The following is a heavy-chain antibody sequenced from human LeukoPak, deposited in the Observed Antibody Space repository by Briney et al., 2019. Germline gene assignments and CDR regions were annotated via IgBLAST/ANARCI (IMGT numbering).Heavy chain of an antibody. Sequence: SVTVSCTASGGTFSSYAISWVRQAPGQGLEWMGGIIPIFGTANYAQKFQGRVTITADDSTSTAYMELSSLRFEDTAVYYCASRGGVTQENDYYYFAMDVWGQGTTVTVSS. CDR1: GGTFSSYA. CDR2: IIPIFGTA. CDR3: ASRGGVTQENDYYYFAMDV. V-gene: IGHV1-69*13. D-gene: IGHD2-21*02. J-gene: IGHJ6*02.